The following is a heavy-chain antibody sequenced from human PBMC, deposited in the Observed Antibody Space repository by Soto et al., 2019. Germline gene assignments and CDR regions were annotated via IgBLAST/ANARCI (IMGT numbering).Heavy chain of an antibody. D-gene: IGHD1-26*01. CDR1: GGSFSGYY. CDR3: ARPMGADDAFDI. Sequence: PSETLSLTCAVYGGSFSGYYWTWIRQPPGTGLEWIGEINHSGSTNYNPSLKSRVTISVDTSKNQFSLKLSSVTAADTAVYYCARPMGADDAFDIWGQGTMVTVSS. CDR2: INHSGST. J-gene: IGHJ3*02. V-gene: IGHV4-34*01.